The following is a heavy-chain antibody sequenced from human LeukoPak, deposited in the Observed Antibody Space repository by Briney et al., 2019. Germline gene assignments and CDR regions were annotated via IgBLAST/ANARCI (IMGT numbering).Heavy chain of an antibody. CDR3: ARHARGLLWFGELTGWFDP. Sequence: SSETLSLTCTVSGGSISSYYWSWIRQPPGKGLEWIGYIYYSGSTNYNPSLKSRVTISVDTSKNQFSLKLSSVTAADTAVYYCARHARGLLWFGELTGWFDPWAREPWSPSPQ. CDR2: IYYSGST. V-gene: IGHV4-59*08. J-gene: IGHJ5*02. D-gene: IGHD3-10*01. CDR1: GGSISSYY.